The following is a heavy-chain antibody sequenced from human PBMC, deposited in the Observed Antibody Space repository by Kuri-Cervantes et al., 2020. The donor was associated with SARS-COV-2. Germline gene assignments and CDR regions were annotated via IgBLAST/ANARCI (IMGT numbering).Heavy chain of an antibody. CDR2: ISYDGSNK. J-gene: IGHJ6*03. CDR3: ARGPAAAGTLYYYYYYMDV. Sequence: GESLKISCAASGFTVSSNEMSWVRQAPGKGLEWVALISYDGSNKFYADSVKGRFTISRDNSKNTLYLQMNSLRAEDTAVYYCARGPAAAGTLYYYYYYMDVWGKGTTVTVSS. V-gene: IGHV3-30*04. CDR1: GFTVSSNE. D-gene: IGHD6-13*01.